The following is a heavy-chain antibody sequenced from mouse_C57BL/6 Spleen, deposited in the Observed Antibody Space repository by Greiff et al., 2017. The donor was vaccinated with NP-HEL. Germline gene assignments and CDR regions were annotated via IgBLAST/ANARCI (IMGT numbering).Heavy chain of an antibody. CDR2: FYPGDGDT. J-gene: IGHJ4*01. V-gene: IGHV1-80*01. CDR1: GYAFSSYW. Sequence: VQLQQSGAELVKPGASVTISCKASGYAFSSYWLNWVKQRPGKGLEWIGQFYPGDGDTNYNGKFKGKATLTADKSSSTAYMQLSSLTSEDSAVYFCARRRDYAMDYWGQGTSVTVSS. CDR3: ARRRDYAMDY.